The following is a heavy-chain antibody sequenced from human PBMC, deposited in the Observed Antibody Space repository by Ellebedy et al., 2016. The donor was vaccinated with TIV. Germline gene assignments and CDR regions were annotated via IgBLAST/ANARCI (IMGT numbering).Heavy chain of an antibody. Sequence: MPSETLSLTCTVSGGSISSYYWSWIRQPAGKGLEWIGRMYISGSTNYNLSLKSRVTMSVDTSKNQFSLKLSSVTAADTDVYYCARGGAVALYGMDVWGQGTTVIVSS. CDR3: ARGGAVALYGMDV. J-gene: IGHJ6*02. CDR1: GGSISSYY. D-gene: IGHD6-19*01. CDR2: MYISGST. V-gene: IGHV4-4*07.